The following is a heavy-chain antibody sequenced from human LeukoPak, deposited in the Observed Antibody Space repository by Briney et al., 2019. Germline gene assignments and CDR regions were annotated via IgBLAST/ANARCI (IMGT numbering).Heavy chain of an antibody. CDR2: INSDGSST. V-gene: IGHV3-74*01. CDR1: GFTFSSYW. J-gene: IGHJ4*02. CDR3: ARGFYDSSGYLGY. Sequence: GGSLRLSCAASGFTFSSYWMHWVRQAPGKGLVWVSRINSDGSSTSYADSVKGRFTISRDNSKNTLYLQMNSLRAEDTAVYYCARGFYDSSGYLGYWGQGTLVTVSS. D-gene: IGHD3-22*01.